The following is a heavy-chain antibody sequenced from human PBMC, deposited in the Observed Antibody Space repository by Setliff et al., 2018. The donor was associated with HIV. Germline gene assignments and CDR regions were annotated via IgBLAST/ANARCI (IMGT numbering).Heavy chain of an antibody. Sequence: PGGSLRLSCAASGFTFSSYAMSWVRQAPGKGLEWVSAISGSGGSTYYADSVKGRFTISRDNSKNTLYLQMNSLRAEDTAVYYCAKDKGGTTMIVVVMAFDYWGQGTLVTVSS. CDR2: ISGSGGST. D-gene: IGHD3-22*01. CDR3: AKDKGGTTMIVVVMAFDY. CDR1: GFTFSSYA. V-gene: IGHV3-23*01. J-gene: IGHJ4*02.